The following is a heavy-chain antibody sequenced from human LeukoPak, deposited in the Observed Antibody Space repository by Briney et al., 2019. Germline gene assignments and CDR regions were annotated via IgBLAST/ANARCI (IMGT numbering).Heavy chain of an antibody. D-gene: IGHD5-12*01. CDR2: INSDGSST. CDR3: AREQGYSGYDYSYYYYYYMDV. CDR1: GFTFSSYW. V-gene: IGHV3-74*01. J-gene: IGHJ6*03. Sequence: GGSLRLFCAASGFTFSSYWMHWVRQAPGKGLVWISRINSDGSSTSYADSVKGRFTISRDNAKNTLYLQMNSLRAEDTAVYYCAREQGYSGYDYSYYYYYYMDVWGKGTTVTASS.